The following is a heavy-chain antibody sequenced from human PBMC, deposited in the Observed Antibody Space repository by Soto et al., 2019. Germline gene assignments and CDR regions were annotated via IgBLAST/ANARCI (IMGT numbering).Heavy chain of an antibody. CDR1: GFTFSDYY. CDR2: ISSSSSYT. CDR3: ARVKRRSSYLDY. J-gene: IGHJ4*02. V-gene: IGHV3-11*06. Sequence: EGSLRLSCAASGFTFSDYYMSWIRQAPGKGLEWVSYISSSSSYTNYADSVKGRFTISRDNAKNSLYLQMNSLRAEDTAVYYCARVKRRSSYLDYWGQGTLVTVSS. D-gene: IGHD3-16*02.